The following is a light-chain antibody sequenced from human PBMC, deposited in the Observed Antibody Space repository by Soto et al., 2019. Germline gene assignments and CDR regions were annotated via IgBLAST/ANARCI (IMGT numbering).Light chain of an antibody. J-gene: IGKJ1*01. CDR1: QRIGPY. V-gene: IGKV1-39*01. CDR3: QQSYSLPVWT. Sequence: DIQMTQSPSSLSASVGDSVTITCWASQRIGPYVNWYQQKPGKPPKLLISAATNLADGVPSRFGGSGSGTDFTLSVSSLQPEDFATYYCQQSYSLPVWTFGQGTKVEIK. CDR2: AAT.